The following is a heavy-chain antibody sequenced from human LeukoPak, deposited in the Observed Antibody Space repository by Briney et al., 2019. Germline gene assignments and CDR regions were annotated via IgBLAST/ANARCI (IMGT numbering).Heavy chain of an antibody. V-gene: IGHV4-59*12. CDR2: IYYSGST. J-gene: IGHJ6*03. CDR3: ARDRVVGGWDYYMDV. CDR1: GGSISSYY. Sequence: SETLSLTCTVSGGSISSYYWSWIRQPPGKGLEWIGYIYYSGSTNYNPSLKSRVTISVDTSKNQFSLKLSSVTAADTAVYYCARDRVVGGWDYYMDVWGKGTTVTVSS. D-gene: IGHD3-10*01.